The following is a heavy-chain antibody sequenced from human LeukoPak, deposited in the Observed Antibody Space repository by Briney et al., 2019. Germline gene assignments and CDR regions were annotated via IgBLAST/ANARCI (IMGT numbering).Heavy chain of an antibody. CDR3: ARGPLWYYDSSGYYYVY. J-gene: IGHJ4*02. V-gene: IGHV3-74*01. CDR1: GFTSSSYW. CDR2: INSDGSST. D-gene: IGHD3-22*01. Sequence: GGSLRLSCAASGFTSSSYWMHWVRQAPGKGLVWVSRINSDGSSTSYADSVKGRFTISRDNAKNTLYLQMNSLRAEDTAVYYCARGPLWYYDSSGYYYVYWGQGTLVTVSS.